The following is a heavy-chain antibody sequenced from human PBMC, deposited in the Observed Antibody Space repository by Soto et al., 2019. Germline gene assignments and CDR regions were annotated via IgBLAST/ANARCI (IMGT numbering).Heavy chain of an antibody. V-gene: IGHV4-59*01. CDR2: IYYSGST. CDR1: GGSISSYY. CDR3: ARVHSGQLGWFDP. Sequence: SETLSLTCTVSGGSISSYYWSWIRQPPGKGLEWIGYIYYSGSTNYNPSLKSRVTISVDTSKNQFSLKLSSVTAADTAVYYCARVHSGQLGWFDPWGQGTLVTVSS. D-gene: IGHD6-13*01. J-gene: IGHJ5*02.